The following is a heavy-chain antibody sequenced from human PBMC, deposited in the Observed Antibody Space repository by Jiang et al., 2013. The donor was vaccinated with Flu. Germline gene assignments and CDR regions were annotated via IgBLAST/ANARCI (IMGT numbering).Heavy chain of an antibody. CDR1: GGSISSHY. Sequence: GLVKPSETLSLTCTVSGGSISSHYWSWIRQPPGKGLEWIGYIYSTGSTDYNPSLKSRVTISVDTSKNQFSLKLRSVTAADTAVYYCARESSYYDTSGYYPGGSDYWGQGTLVTVSS. CDR2: IYSTGST. V-gene: IGHV4-59*11. CDR3: ARESSYYDTSGYYPGGSDY. D-gene: IGHD3-22*01. J-gene: IGHJ4*02.